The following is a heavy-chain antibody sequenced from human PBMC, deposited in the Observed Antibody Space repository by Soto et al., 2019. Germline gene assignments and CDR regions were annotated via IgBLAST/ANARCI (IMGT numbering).Heavy chain of an antibody. D-gene: IGHD6-13*01. CDR1: GFPFSSYG. J-gene: IGHJ4*02. CDR2: ISNDGSTQ. CDR3: AKSRMGSSWYEGDS. V-gene: IGHV3-30*18. Sequence: QVELVESGGGVVQPGRSLRLSCAASGFPFSSYGMQLVRQAPGKGLEWVAVISNDGSTQNYAESVKGRFTISRDNSKNTLYLEVDSLRPEDTALYFCAKSRMGSSWYEGDSWGQGTLVTVSS.